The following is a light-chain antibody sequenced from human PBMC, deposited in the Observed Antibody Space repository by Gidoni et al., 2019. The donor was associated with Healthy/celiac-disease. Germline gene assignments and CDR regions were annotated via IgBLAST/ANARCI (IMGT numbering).Light chain of an antibody. CDR1: KLGDKY. CDR2: QDS. V-gene: IGLV3-1*01. CDR3: QAWDSSTHVV. J-gene: IGLJ2*01. Sequence: SYELTQPPSVSVSPGQTASITCSGDKLGDKYACWYQQNPGQSPVLVIYQDSKRPSGIPERFSGSNSGNTATLTISGTQAIDEADYYCQAWDSSTHVVFGGGTKLTVL.